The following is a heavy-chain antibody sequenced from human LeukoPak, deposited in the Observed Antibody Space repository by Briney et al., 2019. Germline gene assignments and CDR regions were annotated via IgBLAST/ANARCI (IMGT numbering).Heavy chain of an antibody. Sequence: SETLSLTCTVSGGSISNDNYYCGWIRQPPGKGLEWIVNVDYSGSTYYNPSLESRVTMSVDTSKNQFSLKLSSVTVADTAIYYCARLYDGFHANDWGQGTLVTVSS. CDR1: GGSISNDNYY. CDR3: ARLYDGFHAND. J-gene: IGHJ4*02. CDR2: VDYSGST. D-gene: IGHD5-24*01. V-gene: IGHV4-39*01.